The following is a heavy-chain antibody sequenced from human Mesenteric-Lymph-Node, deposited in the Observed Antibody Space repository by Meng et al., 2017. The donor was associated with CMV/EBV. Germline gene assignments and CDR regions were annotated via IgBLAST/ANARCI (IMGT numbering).Heavy chain of an antibody. CDR3: ARGGGYCSSTSCYRAFDI. J-gene: IGHJ3*02. V-gene: IGHV1-8*03. Sequence: ASVKVSCKASGYTFTSYDINWVRQATGQGLEWMGWMNPNSGNTGYAQKFQGRVTITRNTSISTAYMELSRLRSDDTAVYYCARGGGYCSSTSCYRAFDIWGQGTMVTVSS. CDR1: GYTFTSYD. CDR2: MNPNSGNT. D-gene: IGHD2-2*02.